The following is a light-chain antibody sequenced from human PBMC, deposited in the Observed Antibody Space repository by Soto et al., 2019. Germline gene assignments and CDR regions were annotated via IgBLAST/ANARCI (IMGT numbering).Light chain of an antibody. CDR3: SSNTARSTPNVV. J-gene: IGLJ2*01. Sequence: QSVLTQPASVSGSPGQSITISCTGTSSDVGGYNYVSSYQQHPGKAPKLMIYDVTNRPSGVSNRFAGSKSGNTASLTISGLQAEDEADYYCSSNTARSTPNVVFGGGTKLTVL. V-gene: IGLV2-14*01. CDR2: DVT. CDR1: SSDVGGYNY.